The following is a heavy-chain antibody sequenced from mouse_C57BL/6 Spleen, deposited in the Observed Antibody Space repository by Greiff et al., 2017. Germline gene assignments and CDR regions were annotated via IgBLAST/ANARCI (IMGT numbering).Heavy chain of an antibody. CDR3: ARATGHWYFDV. D-gene: IGHD4-1*01. CDR2: IDPSDSYT. J-gene: IGHJ1*03. CDR1: GYTFTSYW. V-gene: IGHV1-69*01. Sequence: QVQLKQPGAELVMPGASVKLSCKASGYTFTSYWMHWVKQRPGQGLEWIGEIDPSDSYTNYNQKFKGKSTLTVDNSSSTAYMQRSSLTSEDAAVYYCARATGHWYFDVWGTGTTVTVSS.